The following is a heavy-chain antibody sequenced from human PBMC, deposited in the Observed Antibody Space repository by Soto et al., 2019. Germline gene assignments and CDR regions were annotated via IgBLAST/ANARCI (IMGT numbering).Heavy chain of an antibody. J-gene: IGHJ6*02. CDR2: INHSGST. Sequence: SETLSLTCAVYGGSFSGYYWSWIRQPPGKGLEWIGEINHSGSTNCNPSLKSRVTISVDTSKNQFSLKLSSVTAADTAVYYCARGGWSGYWYYYYGMDVWGQGTTVTVSS. D-gene: IGHD3-3*01. V-gene: IGHV4-34*01. CDR1: GGSFSGYY. CDR3: ARGGWSGYWYYYYGMDV.